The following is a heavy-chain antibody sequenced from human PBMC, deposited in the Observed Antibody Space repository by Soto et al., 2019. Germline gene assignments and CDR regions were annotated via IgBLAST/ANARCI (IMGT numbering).Heavy chain of an antibody. CDR1: GGSISRGGYY. CDR2: IYYSGST. Sequence: SETLSLTCTFSGGSISRGGYYWSWIRQHPGKGLEWIGYIYYSGSTYYNPSLKSRVTISVDTSKNQFSLKLSSVTAADTAVYYCASRVDYDSSGSYFDYWGQGTLVTVSS. CDR3: ASRVDYDSSGSYFDY. D-gene: IGHD3-22*01. J-gene: IGHJ4*02. V-gene: IGHV4-31*03.